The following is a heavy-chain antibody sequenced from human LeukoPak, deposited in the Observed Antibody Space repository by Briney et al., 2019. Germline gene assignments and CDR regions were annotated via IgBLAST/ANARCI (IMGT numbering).Heavy chain of an antibody. J-gene: IGHJ6*03. V-gene: IGHV1-18*01. Sequence: KPGASVKVSCKASGYTFTSYGISWVRQAPGQGLEWMGWISAYNGNTNYAQKLQGRVTMTTDTSTSTAYMELRSLRSDDTAVYYCARDRIAVAVYGIYYYYYYMDVWGKGTTVTISS. D-gene: IGHD6-19*01. CDR3: ARDRIAVAVYGIYYYYYYMDV. CDR1: GYTFTSYG. CDR2: ISAYNGNT.